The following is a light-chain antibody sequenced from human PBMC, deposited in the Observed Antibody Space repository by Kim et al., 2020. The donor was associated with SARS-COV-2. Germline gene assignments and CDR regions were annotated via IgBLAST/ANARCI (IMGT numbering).Light chain of an antibody. CDR2: EVS. Sequence: QSALTQPPSASGSPGQSVTISCTGTSSDVGAYNYVSWYQQHPGNAPKLMIYEVSKRPSGVPDRFSGSKSGNTASLTVSGLQADDEAYYYCASYGGGSKVFGGGTKVTVL. J-gene: IGLJ3*02. CDR3: ASYGGGSKV. CDR1: SSDVGAYNY. V-gene: IGLV2-8*01.